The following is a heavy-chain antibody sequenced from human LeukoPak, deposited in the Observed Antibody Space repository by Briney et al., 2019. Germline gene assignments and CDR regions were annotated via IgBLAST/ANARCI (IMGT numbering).Heavy chain of an antibody. CDR3: AREVVVPAATYYYYYMDV. CDR2: INPNSGGT. CDR1: GYTFTSYY. J-gene: IGHJ6*03. V-gene: IGHV1-2*02. Sequence: ASVKVSCKASGYTFTSYYMHWVRQAPGQGLEWMGWINPNSGGTNYAQKFQGRVTMTRDTSISTAYMELSRLRSDDTAVYYCAREVVVPAATYYYYYMDVWGKGTTVTVSS. D-gene: IGHD2-2*01.